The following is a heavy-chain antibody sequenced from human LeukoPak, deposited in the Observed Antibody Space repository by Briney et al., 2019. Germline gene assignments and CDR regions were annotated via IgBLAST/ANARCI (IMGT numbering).Heavy chain of an antibody. CDR2: ISYDGSNK. V-gene: IGHV3-30*04. CDR3: ARGPSPPSYFDY. Sequence: GGSLRLSCAASGFTFSSFSGYDMHWVRQAPGKGLEWVAVISYDGSNKYYADSVKGRFTISRDNSKNTLYLQMNSLRAEDTAVYYCARGPSPPSYFDYWGQGTLVTVSS. CDR1: GFTFSSFSGYD. J-gene: IGHJ4*02.